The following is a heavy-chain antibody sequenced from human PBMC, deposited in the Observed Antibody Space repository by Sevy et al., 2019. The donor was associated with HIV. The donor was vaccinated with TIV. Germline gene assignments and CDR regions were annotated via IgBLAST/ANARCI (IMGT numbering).Heavy chain of an antibody. D-gene: IGHD6-19*01. CDR2: IRNKAKSYTT. J-gene: IGHJ2*01. CDR1: GFSLGDLY. Sequence: GGSLRLSCAASGFSLGDLYMDWVRQAPGKGLEWVGRIRNKAKSYTTEYAASVKGRFTISRDDSQNSLNLQMNSLKTADTALYYCAAVAADKGYFNIWGRGTLVTVSS. CDR3: AAVAADKGYFNI. V-gene: IGHV3-72*01.